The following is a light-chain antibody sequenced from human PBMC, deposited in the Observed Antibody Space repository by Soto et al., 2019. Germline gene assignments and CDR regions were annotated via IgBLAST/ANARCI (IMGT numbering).Light chain of an antibody. CDR3: QQCNNWPRT. V-gene: IGKV3-15*01. Sequence: EIMMTQSPATLSVSPGKRATLSCRASQSVSSNLAWYQQKPGQAPRLLIYGASTRATGIPARFSGSGSGTEITLTISSLQSEDFAVYYCQQCNNWPRTFGQGTKVEIK. CDR1: QSVSSN. J-gene: IGKJ1*01. CDR2: GAS.